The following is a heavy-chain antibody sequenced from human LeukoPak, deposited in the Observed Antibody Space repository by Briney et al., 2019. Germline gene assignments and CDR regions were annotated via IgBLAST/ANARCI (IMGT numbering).Heavy chain of an antibody. CDR3: AGEPGGYDSAFDY. D-gene: IGHD5-12*01. CDR2: IIPIFGTA. J-gene: IGHJ4*02. CDR1: GGTYSSYA. Sequence: ASVKVSCKASGGTYSSYAISWVRQAPGQGLEWMGGIIPIFGTANYAQKFQGRVTITADESTSTAYMELSSLRSEDTAVYYCAGEPGGYDSAFDYWGQGTLVTVSS. V-gene: IGHV1-69*13.